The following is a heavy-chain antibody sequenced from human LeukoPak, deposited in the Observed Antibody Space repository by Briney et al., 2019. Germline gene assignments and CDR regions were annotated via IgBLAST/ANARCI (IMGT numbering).Heavy chain of an antibody. D-gene: IGHD6-19*01. V-gene: IGHV4-34*01. CDR3: ARTSAVAGLNWFDP. CDR1: GGSFSVYY. J-gene: IGHJ5*02. CDR2: INHSGST. Sequence: PSETLSLTCAVYGGSFSVYYWSWIRQPPGKGLEWIGEINHSGSTNYNPSLKSRVTISVDTSKNQFSLKLSSVTAADTAVYYCARTSAVAGLNWFDPWGQGTLVPVSS.